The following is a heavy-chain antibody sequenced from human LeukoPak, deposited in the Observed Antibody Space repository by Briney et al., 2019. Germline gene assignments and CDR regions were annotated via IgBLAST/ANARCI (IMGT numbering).Heavy chain of an antibody. CDR1: GGSISSSSYY. V-gene: IGHV4-39*07. J-gene: IGHJ6*02. CDR3: ARVKRVVVVPAALTYYYGMDV. Sequence: PSETLSLTCTVSGGSISSSSYYWSWIRQPPGKGLEWIGEINHSGSTNYNPSLKSRVTISVDTSKNQFSLKLSSVTAADTAVYYCARVKRVVVVPAALTYYYGMDVWGQGTTVTVSS. CDR2: INHSGST. D-gene: IGHD2-2*01.